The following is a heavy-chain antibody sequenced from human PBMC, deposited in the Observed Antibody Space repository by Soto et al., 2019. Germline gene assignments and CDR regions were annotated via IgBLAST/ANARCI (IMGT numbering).Heavy chain of an antibody. CDR2: ISSSSSYT. CDR3: ARDRNYYDSSGYYYVLDP. V-gene: IGHV3-21*05. CDR1: GFTFSSYA. D-gene: IGHD3-22*01. J-gene: IGHJ5*02. Sequence: PGGSLRLSCAASGFTFSSYAMHWVRQAPGKGLEWVSYISSSSSYTNYADSVKGRFTISRDNAKNSLYLQMNSLRAEDTAVYYCARDRNYYDSSGYYYVLDPWGQGTLVTSPQ.